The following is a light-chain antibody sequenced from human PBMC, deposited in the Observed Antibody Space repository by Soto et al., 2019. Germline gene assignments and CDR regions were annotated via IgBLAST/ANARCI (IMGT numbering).Light chain of an antibody. V-gene: IGKV1-5*03. CDR2: KAS. J-gene: IGKJ1*01. CDR1: QTISSW. CDR3: HQSNSYPWT. Sequence: DIQMTQSPSTLSGSVGDRVTITCRASQTISSWLAWYQQKPGKAPKLLIYKASTLKSGVPSRFSGSGSGTEFTLTISSLQPDDFATYYCHQSNSYPWTFGQGTKVDI.